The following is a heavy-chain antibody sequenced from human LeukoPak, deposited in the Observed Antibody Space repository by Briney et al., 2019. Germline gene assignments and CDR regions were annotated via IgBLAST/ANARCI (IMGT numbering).Heavy chain of an antibody. J-gene: IGHJ4*02. CDR3: ARDRTVLRYFDYFDY. Sequence: PSETLSLTCTVSGYSISSGYYWGWIRQPPGKGLEWIGSIYHSGSTYYNPSLKSRVTISVDTSKNQFSLKLSSVTAADTAVYYCARDRTVLRYFDYFDYWGQGTLVTVSS. CDR1: GYSISSGYY. CDR2: IYHSGST. V-gene: IGHV4-38-2*02. D-gene: IGHD3-9*01.